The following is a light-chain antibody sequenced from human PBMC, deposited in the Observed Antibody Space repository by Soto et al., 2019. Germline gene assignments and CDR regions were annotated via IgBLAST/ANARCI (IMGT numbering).Light chain of an antibody. CDR3: QQYGSSPRT. V-gene: IGKV3-20*01. Sequence: EIVLTQSPDTLSLSPGERATLSCRASRSVRSSCVAWYQQKPGQAPRLLIYGASSRATGIPDRFSGSGSGTDFTLTISRLDPEDFAVYHCQQYGSSPRTFGQGTKVEIK. J-gene: IGKJ1*01. CDR2: GAS. CDR1: RSVRSSC.